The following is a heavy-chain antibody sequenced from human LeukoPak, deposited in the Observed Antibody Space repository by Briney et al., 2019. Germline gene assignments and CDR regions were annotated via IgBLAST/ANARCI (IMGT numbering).Heavy chain of an antibody. CDR1: GFTFSTYA. CDR3: AKSMALQWRGFFDL. Sequence: GGSLRLSCAASGFTFSTYAMSWVRQAPGKGLEWVSTISDSGANTYYADSVRGRFTISRDNSKNTLYLQKNSLRADDTAIYYCAKSMALQWRGFFDLWGRGTHVTVSS. J-gene: IGHJ2*01. CDR2: ISDSGANT. V-gene: IGHV3-23*01. D-gene: IGHD6-19*01.